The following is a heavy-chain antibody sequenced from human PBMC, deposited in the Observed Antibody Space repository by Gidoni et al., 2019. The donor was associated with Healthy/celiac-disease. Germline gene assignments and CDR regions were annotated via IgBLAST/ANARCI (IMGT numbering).Heavy chain of an antibody. CDR1: GGTFSSYA. Sequence: QVQLVQSGAEVKKPGSSVKVSCKASGGTFSSYAISWVRQAPGQGLEWMGRIIPILGIANYAQKFQGRVTITADKSTSTAYMELSSLRSEDTAVYYCARCEQWLVRCAFDIWGQGTMVTVSS. J-gene: IGHJ3*02. CDR2: IIPILGIA. D-gene: IGHD6-19*01. CDR3: ARCEQWLVRCAFDI. V-gene: IGHV1-69*04.